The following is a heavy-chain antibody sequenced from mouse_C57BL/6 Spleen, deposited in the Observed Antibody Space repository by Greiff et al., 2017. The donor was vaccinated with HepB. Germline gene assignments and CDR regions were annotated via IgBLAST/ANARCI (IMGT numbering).Heavy chain of an antibody. CDR2: IYPGDGDT. V-gene: IGHV1-80*01. J-gene: IGHJ2*01. D-gene: IGHD1-1*01. Sequence: VQLQQSGAELVKPGASVKISCKASGYAFSSYRMKWVKQRPGKGLEWIGQIYPGDGDTNYNGKFKGKATLTADKSSSTAYMQLSSLTSEDSAVYFCARSGSSRYYFDYWGQGTTLTVSS. CDR1: GYAFSSYR. CDR3: ARSGSSRYYFDY.